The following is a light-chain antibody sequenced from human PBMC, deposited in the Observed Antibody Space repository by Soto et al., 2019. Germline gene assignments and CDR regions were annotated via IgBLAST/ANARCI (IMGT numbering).Light chain of an antibody. CDR1: VSDIGNYKY. V-gene: IGLV2-14*01. CDR2: QVT. J-gene: IGLJ2*01. Sequence: QSALTQPASVSGSPGQSITISCTGTVSDIGNYKYVSWYQEHPGKAPRLIIYQVTNRPSGVSNRFSGSKSGNTASLTISGLQAEDEADYYCTSFSTGSSYVIFGGGTQLTVL. CDR3: TSFSTGSSYVI.